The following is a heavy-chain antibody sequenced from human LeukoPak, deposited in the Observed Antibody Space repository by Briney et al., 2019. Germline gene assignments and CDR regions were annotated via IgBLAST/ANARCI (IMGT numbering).Heavy chain of an antibody. CDR1: GYSISSDYF. CDR2: MYHTGST. CDR3: ARDGGSYFVDY. V-gene: IGHV4-38-2*02. Sequence: SETLSLTCTVSGYSISSDYFWGWIRQPPVKGLEWIGSMYHTGSTYYNPSLKSRVTISVDTSKNQFSLKLSSVTAADTAVYYCARDGGSYFVDYWGQGTLVTVSS. J-gene: IGHJ4*02. D-gene: IGHD1-26*01.